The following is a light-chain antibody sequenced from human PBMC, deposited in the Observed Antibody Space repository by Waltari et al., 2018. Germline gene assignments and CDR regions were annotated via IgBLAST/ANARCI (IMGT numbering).Light chain of an antibody. V-gene: IGLV3-21*04. CDR1: NIGSKS. J-gene: IGLJ2*01. CDR3: LVWHSTTDHHGV. CDR2: YAS. Sequence: SYVVTQSPSVSVAPGETARITCGGDNIGSKSVHWYQQRPGQAPVLVISYASDRPSGIPERFSGSNSGNTATLTISWVEAEDEADYYCLVWHSTTDHHGVFGGGTKLTVL.